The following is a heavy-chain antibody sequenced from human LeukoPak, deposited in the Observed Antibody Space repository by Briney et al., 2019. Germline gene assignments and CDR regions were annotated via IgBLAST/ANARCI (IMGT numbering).Heavy chain of an antibody. CDR2: TYTSWDT. D-gene: IGHD3-16*01. J-gene: IGHJ4*02. V-gene: IGHV4-4*07. Sequence: PSETLSLTCTVSRASLSDNYWSWTRHPAAKALEWIGSTYTSWDTNYNPSLKSRANLSVHKSHDQFRLSAGYVNTPGPARYFFTIGGASGILAGWGEGCLVTVSS. CDR3: TIGGASGILAG. CDR1: RASLSDNY.